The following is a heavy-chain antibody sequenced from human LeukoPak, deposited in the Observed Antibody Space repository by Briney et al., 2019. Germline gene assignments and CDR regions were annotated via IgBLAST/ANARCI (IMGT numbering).Heavy chain of an antibody. D-gene: IGHD5-18*01. V-gene: IGHV4-61*05. CDR3: ARHKDTAMVGYFDY. CDR2: IYYSGST. CDR1: GGSISSSSYY. J-gene: IGHJ4*02. Sequence: SETLSLTCTVSGGSISSSSYYWSWIRQPPGKGLEWIGYIYYSGSTNYNPSLKSRVTISVDTSKNQFSLKLSSVTAADTAVYYCARHKDTAMVGYFDYWGQGTLVTVSS.